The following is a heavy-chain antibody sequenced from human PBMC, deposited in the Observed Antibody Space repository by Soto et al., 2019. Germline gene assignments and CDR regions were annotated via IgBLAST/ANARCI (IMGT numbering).Heavy chain of an antibody. CDR1: GFSLTTGGVG. D-gene: IGHD3-10*01. CDR2: IYWDDDE. CDR3: AHSRNLITQDAQVGDFDY. J-gene: IGHJ4*02. Sequence: QITLKESGPTLVKPTQTLTLTCNFSGFSLTTGGVGVGWVRQPPGGALEWLSLIYWDDDERYSPSLKTRLTVPKDPSRNQVDLIMTNMDPVDTATYFCAHSRNLITQDAQVGDFDYWGQGILVTVSS. V-gene: IGHV2-5*02.